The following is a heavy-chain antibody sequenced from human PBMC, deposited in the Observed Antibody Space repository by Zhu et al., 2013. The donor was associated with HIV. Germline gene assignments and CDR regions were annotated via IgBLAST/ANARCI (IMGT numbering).Heavy chain of an antibody. Sequence: EVQLVESGGGLVQPGGSLRLSCAASGFTFSSYEMNWVRQAPGKGLEWVSYISSSGSTIYYADSVKGRFTISRDNAKNSLYLQMNSLRAEDTAVYYCAREPNYYDSSGYYYFDYWGQGTLVTVSS. V-gene: IGHV3-48*03. J-gene: IGHJ4*02. D-gene: IGHD3-22*01. CDR1: GFTFSSYE. CDR2: ISSSGSTI. CDR3: AREPNYYDSSGYYYFDY.